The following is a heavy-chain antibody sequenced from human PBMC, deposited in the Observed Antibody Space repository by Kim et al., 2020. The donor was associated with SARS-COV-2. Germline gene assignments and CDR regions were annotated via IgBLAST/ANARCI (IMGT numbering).Heavy chain of an antibody. J-gene: IGHJ2*01. CDR2: ISGSGGST. CDR3: AKEGPMTEYFDL. Sequence: LSLTCAASGFTFSSYAMSWVRQAPGKGLEWVSAISGSGGSTYYADSVKGRFTISRDNSKNTLYLQMNSLRAEDTAVYYCAKEGPMTEYFDLWGRGTLVTVSS. V-gene: IGHV3-23*01. CDR1: GFTFSSYA.